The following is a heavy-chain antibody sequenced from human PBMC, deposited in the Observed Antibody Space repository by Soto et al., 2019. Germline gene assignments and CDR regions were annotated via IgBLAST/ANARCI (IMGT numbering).Heavy chain of an antibody. V-gene: IGHV1-46*02. J-gene: IGHJ5*02. D-gene: IGHD3-3*01. CDR2: INPTDGSV. Sequence: QVQLVQSGAEVKKPGASVKVSCTASGYTFKSFYMHWVRQAHGQGLEWIGMINPTDGSVSFAQKFQDRVKLTTDRPTSTVYMELSSLTREDTAVYFCARDFDRHGAVDTTGWFDPWGQGPLVTVSS. CDR3: ARDFDRHGAVDTTGWFDP. CDR1: GYTFKSFY.